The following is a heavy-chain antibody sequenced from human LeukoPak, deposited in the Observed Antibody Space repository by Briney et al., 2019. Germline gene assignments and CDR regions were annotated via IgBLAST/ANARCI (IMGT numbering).Heavy chain of an antibody. D-gene: IGHD1-7*01. J-gene: IGHJ6*03. Sequence: SETLSLTCTVSGGSISSSSYYWGWIRQPPGKGLEWIGSIYYSGSTYYNPSLKSRVTISVDTSKNQFSLKLSSVTAADTAVYYCARVGGRYNWNYAYYYYMDVWGKGTTVTVSS. CDR1: GGSISSSSYY. CDR3: ARVGGRYNWNYAYYYYMDV. CDR2: IYYSGST. V-gene: IGHV4-39*07.